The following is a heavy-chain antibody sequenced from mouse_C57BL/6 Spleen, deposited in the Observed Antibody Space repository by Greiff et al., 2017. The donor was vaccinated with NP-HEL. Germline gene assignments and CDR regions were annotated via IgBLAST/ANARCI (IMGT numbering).Heavy chain of an antibody. CDR1: GYTFTSYW. D-gene: IGHD2-12*01. CDR3: ARGRLLTTGGYAMDY. V-gene: IGHV1-64*01. CDR2: IHPNSGST. Sequence: QVQLQQPGAELVKPGASVKLSCKASGYTFTSYWMHWVKQRPGQGLEWIGMIHPNSGSTNYNEKFKSKATLTVDKSSSTAYMQLSSLTSEDSAVYYCARGRLLTTGGYAMDYWGQGTSVTVSS. J-gene: IGHJ4*01.